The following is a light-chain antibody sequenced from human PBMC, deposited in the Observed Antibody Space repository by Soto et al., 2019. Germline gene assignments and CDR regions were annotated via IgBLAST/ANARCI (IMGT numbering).Light chain of an antibody. J-gene: IGLJ1*01. CDR3: QSYDSRLSGYV. Sequence: QSVLTQPPSLSGAPGQRVTISCTGSGSNIGAPYDVHWYQHLPGTAPKLLIYGSTNRPSGVPGRFSGSKSGTPASLAITGLQAEDEADYYCQSYDSRLSGYVFGDGTKVTV. V-gene: IGLV1-40*01. CDR1: GSNIGAPYD. CDR2: GST.